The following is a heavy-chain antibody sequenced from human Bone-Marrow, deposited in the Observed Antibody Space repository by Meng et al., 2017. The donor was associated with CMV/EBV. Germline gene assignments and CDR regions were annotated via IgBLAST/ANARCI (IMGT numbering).Heavy chain of an antibody. D-gene: IGHD5-24*01. CDR1: GYTFTGYY. J-gene: IGHJ3*02. V-gene: IGHV1-69*05. CDR3: ARDRVPSPWGRDGYNYALDDAFDI. Sequence: SSVKVSCKASGYTFTGYYMHWVRQAPGQGLEWMGGIIPIFGTANYAQKFQGRVTITTDESTSTAYMELSRLRSDDTAVYYCARDRVPSPWGRDGYNYALDDAFDIWGQGTMVTVSS. CDR2: IIPIFGTA.